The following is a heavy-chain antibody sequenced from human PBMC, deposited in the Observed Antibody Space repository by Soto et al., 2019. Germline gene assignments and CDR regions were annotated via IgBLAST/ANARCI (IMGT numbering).Heavy chain of an antibody. J-gene: IGHJ6*02. CDR3: ASQRVSYAMDV. CDR2: MNQNGSEK. CDR1: GFTFGNYW. D-gene: IGHD1-1*01. Sequence: EVQLVESGGGLVQPGGSLRLSCTVSGFTFGNYWMTWVRQAPGKGLEWVANMNQNGSEKYYVGSVKGRFAISRDNAKNSLYLQMNSLSAEDTAVYYCASQRVSYAMDVWGQGTTVTVSS. V-gene: IGHV3-7*05.